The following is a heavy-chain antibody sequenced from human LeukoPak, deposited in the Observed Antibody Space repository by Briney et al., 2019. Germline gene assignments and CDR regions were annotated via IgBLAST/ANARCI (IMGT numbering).Heavy chain of an antibody. CDR3: ARSVDYYDSSGYSYFDY. J-gene: IGHJ4*02. CDR2: IIPIFGIA. D-gene: IGHD3-22*01. V-gene: IGHV1-69*04. Sequence: ASVKVSCKASGGTFGSYAISWVRQAPGQGLEWMGRIIPIFGIANYAQKFQGRVTITADKSTSTAYMELSSLRSEDTAVYYCARSVDYYDSSGYSYFDYWGQGTLATVSS. CDR1: GGTFGSYA.